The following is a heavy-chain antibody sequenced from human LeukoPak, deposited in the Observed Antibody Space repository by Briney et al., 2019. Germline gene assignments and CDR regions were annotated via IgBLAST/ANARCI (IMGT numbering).Heavy chain of an antibody. CDR1: GGSISSHY. Sequence: KPSETLSLTCTVSGGSISSHYWSWIRQSPGKGLEWIGYIYFSGTTNYNPSLKSRVTLSVDTPKNQFSLRLSSVTAADTAVYYCARGGGYHDYWGQGTLVTVSS. J-gene: IGHJ4*02. CDR2: IYFSGTT. CDR3: ARGGGYHDY. V-gene: IGHV4-59*11. D-gene: IGHD2-15*01.